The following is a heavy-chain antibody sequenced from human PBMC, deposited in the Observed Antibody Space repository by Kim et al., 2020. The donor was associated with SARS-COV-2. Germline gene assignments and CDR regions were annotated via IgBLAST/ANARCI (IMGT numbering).Heavy chain of an antibody. Sequence: GGSLRLSCAASGFAVYRFAMNWVRQAPGKGLEWISAITNNNGKTYYQASVKGRFTISRDESKNIVYLHMNSLRVEDTAVYYCAKDHPSPGWPTFGDWGQGTLVAVSS. V-gene: IGHV3-23*01. CDR1: GFAVYRFA. J-gene: IGHJ4*02. CDR2: ITNNNGKT. D-gene: IGHD6-19*01. CDR3: AKDHPSPGWPTFGD.